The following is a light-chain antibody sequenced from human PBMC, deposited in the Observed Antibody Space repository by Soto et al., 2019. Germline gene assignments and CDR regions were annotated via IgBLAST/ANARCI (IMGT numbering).Light chain of an antibody. CDR1: QSLLDSDDGNTY. CDR2: TLS. Sequence: DIVMTQTPLSLPVTPGEPASISCRSSQSLLDSDDGNTYLDWYLQKPGQSPQLLTCTLSYRASGVPDRFSGSGSGTDFTLKISRVEAEDVGVYYCMQRIEFPLTFGGGTKVDIK. J-gene: IGKJ4*01. CDR3: MQRIEFPLT. V-gene: IGKV2-40*01.